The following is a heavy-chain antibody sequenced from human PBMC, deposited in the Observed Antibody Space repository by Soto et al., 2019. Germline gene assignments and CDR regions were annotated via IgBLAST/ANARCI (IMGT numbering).Heavy chain of an antibody. CDR2: MYHSGST. J-gene: IGHJ4*02. Sequence: SETLSLTCAVSGGSISSDYWWTWVRQPPGKGLEWIAEMYHSGSTNYNPSLKSRVTISVDKSKNQISLKLSSVTAADTAVYYCARVLSSGWSRFDYWGQGTLVTVSS. V-gene: IGHV4-4*02. D-gene: IGHD6-19*01. CDR1: GGSISSDYW. CDR3: ARVLSSGWSRFDY.